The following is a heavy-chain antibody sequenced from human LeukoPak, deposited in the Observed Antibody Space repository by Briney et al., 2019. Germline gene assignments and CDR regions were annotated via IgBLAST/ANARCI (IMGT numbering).Heavy chain of an antibody. CDR2: MNPNSGNT. D-gene: IGHD3-22*01. Sequence: GASVKVSCKASGYTFTSYDINWVRQATGQGLEWMGWMNPNSGNTNYAQKLQGRVTMTTDTSTSTAYMELRSLRSDDTAVYYCAREADSSGFLPKHWGQGTLVTVSS. V-gene: IGHV1-18*01. CDR3: AREADSSGFLPKH. J-gene: IGHJ1*01. CDR1: GYTFTSYD.